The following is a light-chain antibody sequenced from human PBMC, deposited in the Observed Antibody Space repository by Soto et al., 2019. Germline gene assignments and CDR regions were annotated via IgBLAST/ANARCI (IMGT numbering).Light chain of an antibody. CDR1: SSVVGGYNY. CDR3: SSYAGSNKSV. V-gene: IGLV2-8*01. Sequence: QSVLTQPASVSGSPGQSITISCTGTSSVVGGYNYVSWYQQHPGKAPKLMIYEVSKRPSGVPDRFSGSKSGNTASLTVSGLQPEDEADYYCSSYAGSNKSVFGTGTKVTVL. J-gene: IGLJ1*01. CDR2: EVS.